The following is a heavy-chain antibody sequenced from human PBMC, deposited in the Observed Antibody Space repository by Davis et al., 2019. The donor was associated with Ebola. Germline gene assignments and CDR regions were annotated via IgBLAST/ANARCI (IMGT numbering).Heavy chain of an antibody. J-gene: IGHJ5*02. CDR3: VKLFFDWPIIYEDL. CDR2: ITRGGTMF. Sequence: PGGSLRLSCAASRFTLGDSAMAWVRQAPGQGLQWVSYITRGGTMFYYAASVKGRFTMSRDDAKNSVVLQMNSLRADDTGLYYCVKLFFDWPIIYEDLWGQGTLVTVSS. D-gene: IGHD3-9*01. CDR1: RFTLGDSA. V-gene: IGHV3-11*04.